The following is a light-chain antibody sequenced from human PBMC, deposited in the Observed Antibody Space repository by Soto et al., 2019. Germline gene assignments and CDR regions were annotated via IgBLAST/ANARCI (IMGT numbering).Light chain of an antibody. V-gene: IGKV1-27*01. CDR3: QKYNSAPHT. CDR2: AAS. Sequence: DIQMTQSPSSLSASVGDRVTITCRASQGISNYLAWYQQRPGTVPKLLIYAASTLQPGVPSRFSGSGSGTDFTLSISSLQPEDVATYYCQKYNSAPHTFGGGTKVEIK. CDR1: QGISNY. J-gene: IGKJ4*01.